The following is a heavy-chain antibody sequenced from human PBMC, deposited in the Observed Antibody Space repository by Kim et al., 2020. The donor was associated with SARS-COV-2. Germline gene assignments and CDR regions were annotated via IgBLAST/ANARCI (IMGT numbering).Heavy chain of an antibody. CDR2: IRTKGDSYAT. CDR3: TRGPPYSQSYWDAFDI. CDR1: EFSFSDST. Sequence: GGSLRLSCEVSEFSFSDSTMHWVRQASGKGLEWVGRIRTKGDSYATVYAASVKGRFTISREDSRNTAYLQMDSLKTADMAVCYCTRGPPYSQSYWDAFDIWGQATKGTVSS. D-gene: IGHD1-26*01. V-gene: IGHV3-73*01. J-gene: IGHJ3*02.